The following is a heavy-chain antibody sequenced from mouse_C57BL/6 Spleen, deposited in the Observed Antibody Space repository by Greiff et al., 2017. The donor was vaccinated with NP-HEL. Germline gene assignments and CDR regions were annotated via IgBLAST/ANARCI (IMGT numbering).Heavy chain of an antibody. V-gene: IGHV5-6*01. CDR3: ARRDYYGSSYLAY. CDR1: GFTFSSYG. D-gene: IGHD1-1*01. CDR2: ISSGGSYT. Sequence: EVQVVESGGDLVKPGGSLKLSCAASGFTFSSYGMSWVRQTPDKRLEWVATISSGGSYTYYPDSVKGRFTISRDNAKNTLYLQMSSLKSEDTAMYYCARRDYYGSSYLAYWGQGTLVTVSA. J-gene: IGHJ3*01.